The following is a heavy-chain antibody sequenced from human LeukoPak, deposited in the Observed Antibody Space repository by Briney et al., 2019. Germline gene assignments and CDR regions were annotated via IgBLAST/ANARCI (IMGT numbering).Heavy chain of an antibody. V-gene: IGHV3-66*01. CDR3: ARDGLTAEYFQH. Sequence: GGSLRLSCAVSGFTDSSNYMSWVRQAPGKGLEWVSIIYSGGSTYYADSVKGRFTISRDTSKNTLYLQMNSLRAEDTAVYYCARDGLTAEYFQHWGQGTLVTVSS. CDR2: IYSGGST. J-gene: IGHJ1*01. CDR1: GFTDSSNY. D-gene: IGHD1-20*01.